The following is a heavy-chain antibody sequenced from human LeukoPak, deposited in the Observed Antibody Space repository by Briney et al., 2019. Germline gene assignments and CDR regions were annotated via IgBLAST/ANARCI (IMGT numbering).Heavy chain of an antibody. Sequence: SETLSLTCTVSGGSISSYYWSWIRQPPVKALEWIGYIYYSGSTNYNPSLKSRVTISVDTSKNQFSLKLSSVTAADTAVYYCARLRYYDSSGYAGLIDYWGQGTLVTVSS. V-gene: IGHV4-59*08. CDR3: ARLRYYDSSGYAGLIDY. CDR2: IYYSGST. D-gene: IGHD3-22*01. CDR1: GGSISSYY. J-gene: IGHJ4*02.